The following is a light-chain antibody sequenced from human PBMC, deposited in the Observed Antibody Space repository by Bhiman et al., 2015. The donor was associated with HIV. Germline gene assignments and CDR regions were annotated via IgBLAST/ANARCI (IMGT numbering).Light chain of an antibody. J-gene: IGLJ1*01. Sequence: SYELTQPPSVSVSPGQTATVTCSGDKLGDRYVSWYQQKPGQSPVMVIYHDNKRPSGIPDRISGSNSGNTATLTISGTQSMDEADYYCQAWDSSTGVFGTGTKVTVL. V-gene: IGLV3-1*01. CDR1: KLGDRY. CDR2: HDN. CDR3: QAWDSSTGV.